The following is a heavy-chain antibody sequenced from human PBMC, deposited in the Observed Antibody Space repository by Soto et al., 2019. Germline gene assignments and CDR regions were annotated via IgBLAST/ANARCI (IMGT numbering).Heavy chain of an antibody. D-gene: IGHD2-2*01. V-gene: IGHV4-31*03. CDR3: ASTLYCSSTSCFPYYYGMDV. J-gene: IGHJ6*02. Sequence: SETLSLPCTVSGGSISSGGYYWSWIRQHPGKGLEWIGYIYYSGSTYYNPSLKSRVTISVDTSKNQFSLKLSSVTAADTAVYYCASTLYCSSTSCFPYYYGMDVWGQGATVTVSS. CDR1: GGSISSGGYY. CDR2: IYYSGST.